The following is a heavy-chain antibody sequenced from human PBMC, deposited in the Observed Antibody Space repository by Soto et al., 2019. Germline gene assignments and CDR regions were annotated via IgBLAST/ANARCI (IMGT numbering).Heavy chain of an antibody. V-gene: IGHV3-21*01. J-gene: IGHJ2*01. CDR1: GFTFSTYS. CDR2: ISSRSTYI. D-gene: IGHD6-13*01. Sequence: EVQLVESGGGLVKPGGSLRLSCAASGFTFSTYSMNWVRQAPGKGLEWVSCISSRSTYIYYADSVKGRFTISRDNAKHSLYLQMNSLRADDTAVYYCASMGEQLVPAYFDLWGRGTLVTVSS. CDR3: ASMGEQLVPAYFDL.